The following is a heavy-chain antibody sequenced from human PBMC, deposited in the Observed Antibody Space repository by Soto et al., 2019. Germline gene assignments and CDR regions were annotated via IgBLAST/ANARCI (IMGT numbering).Heavy chain of an antibody. CDR3: SRHDAELDY. J-gene: IGHJ4*02. Sequence: PGESLKISCKGSGYTFGTSWIAWVRQMPGKGLEWMGIIFPSDSDTRYSPSFQGQVSISADKSISTAYLQWSSLKASDTAMYYCSRHDAELDYWGQGTLVTVSS. CDR2: IFPSDSDT. V-gene: IGHV5-51*01. CDR1: GYTFGTSW.